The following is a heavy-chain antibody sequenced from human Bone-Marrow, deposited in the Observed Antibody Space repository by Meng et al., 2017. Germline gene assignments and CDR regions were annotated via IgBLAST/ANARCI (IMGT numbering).Heavy chain of an antibody. J-gene: IGHJ4*01. CDR3: SGHVDY. CDR2: MKSNVDGGTV. V-gene: IGHV3-15*01. CDR1: GFTFSNAW. Sequence: GQLVESGGGLVQPGGSLRLSCAASGFTFSNAWMTGVRQAPGKGLERIGRMKSNVDGGTVDYAAAVKGRFFISRDDSENTFYLQMNSLKTEDTAVYYCSGHVDYWGHGTLVTVSS.